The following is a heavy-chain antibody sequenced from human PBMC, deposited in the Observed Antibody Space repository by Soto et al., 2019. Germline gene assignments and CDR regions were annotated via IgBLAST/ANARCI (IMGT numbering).Heavy chain of an antibody. Sequence: PGGSLRLSCAASGFTFSSYGMHWVRQAPGKGLEWVAVIWYDGSNKYYADSVKGRFTISRDNSKNTLYLQMNSLRAEDTAVYYCARDPPRVPAAIYYYYYGMDVWGQGTTVTVSS. D-gene: IGHD2-2*01. CDR2: IWYDGSNK. V-gene: IGHV3-33*01. CDR3: ARDPPRVPAAIYYYYYGMDV. J-gene: IGHJ6*02. CDR1: GFTFSSYG.